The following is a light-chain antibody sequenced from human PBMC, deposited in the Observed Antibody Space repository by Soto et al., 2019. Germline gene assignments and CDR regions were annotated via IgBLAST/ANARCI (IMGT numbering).Light chain of an antibody. V-gene: IGKV3-11*01. Sequence: EIVLTQSPATLSLSPRERATLSCTASQSLIKYLAWYQQKPGQAPRLLIYEGSERASGIPARFSGSGSGTEFNLTISSLQSEDFAVYFCQQYDDWLRLTFGGGTKVEIK. CDR1: QSLIKY. J-gene: IGKJ4*01. CDR3: QQYDDWLRLT. CDR2: EGS.